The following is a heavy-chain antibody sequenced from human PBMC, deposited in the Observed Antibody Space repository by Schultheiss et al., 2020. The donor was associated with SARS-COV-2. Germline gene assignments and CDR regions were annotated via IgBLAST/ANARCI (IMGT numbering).Heavy chain of an antibody. J-gene: IGHJ4*02. Sequence: SQTLSLTCTVSGGSISSGDYYWSWIRQPPGKGLEWIGYIYYSGSTYYNPSLKSRVTISVDTSKNHFSLKLASVTAADTAVYYCASLYCSGGSCLIDYWGQGTLVTVSS. D-gene: IGHD2-15*01. CDR2: IYYSGST. CDR3: ASLYCSGGSCLIDY. CDR1: GGSISSGDYY. V-gene: IGHV4-30-4*01.